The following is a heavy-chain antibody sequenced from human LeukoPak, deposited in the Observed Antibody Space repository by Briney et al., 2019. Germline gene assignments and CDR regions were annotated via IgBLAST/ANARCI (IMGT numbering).Heavy chain of an antibody. D-gene: IGHD6-19*01. J-gene: IGHJ4*02. V-gene: IGHV3-23*01. CDR3: TKDRREWVVPYFDS. Sequence: GGSLRLSCAASGFTFSTYAMSWVRHTPGKGLEWVSGISSGGNTQYTDSVKGRFTVSRDNSKNTLHLQMDSLRAEDTAIYYCTKDRREWVVPYFDSWGQGTVVTVSS. CDR2: ISSGGNT. CDR1: GFTFSTYA.